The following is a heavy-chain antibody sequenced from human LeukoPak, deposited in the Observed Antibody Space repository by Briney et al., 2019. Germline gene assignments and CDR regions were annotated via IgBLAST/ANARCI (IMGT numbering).Heavy chain of an antibody. CDR3: ASRAGAYSHPYDY. Sequence: GGSLRLSCTVSGFTVISNSMSRVRQAPGKGLEWVSFIYSDNTHYSDSVKGRFTISRDNSKNTLYLQMNSLRAEDPAMHYCASRAGAYSHPYDYWGQGTLVTVPS. D-gene: IGHD4/OR15-4a*01. V-gene: IGHV3-53*01. CDR1: GFTVISNS. J-gene: IGHJ4*02. CDR2: IYSDNT.